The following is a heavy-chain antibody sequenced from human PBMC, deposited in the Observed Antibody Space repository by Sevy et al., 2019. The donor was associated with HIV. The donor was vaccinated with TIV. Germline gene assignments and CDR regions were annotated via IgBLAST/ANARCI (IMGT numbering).Heavy chain of an antibody. Sequence: SETLSLTCTVSDASINTINYYWGWIRQPPGKGLEWIASIYYSGNTYHNPSLESRVTISVDTSKNQFSLKLNSVTAADTAVYYCVRHRLKRIPEAADFDYWGQGTLVTVSS. CDR2: IYYSGNT. CDR3: VRHRLKRIPEAADFDY. D-gene: IGHD6-19*01. CDR1: DASINTINYY. J-gene: IGHJ4*02. V-gene: IGHV4-39*01.